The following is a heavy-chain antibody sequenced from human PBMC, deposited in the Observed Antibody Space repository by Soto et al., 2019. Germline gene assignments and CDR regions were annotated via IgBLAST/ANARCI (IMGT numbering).Heavy chain of an antibody. CDR3: ARVGYYYGYHYGMDV. CDR1: GGSISSSNW. V-gene: IGHV4-4*02. J-gene: IGHJ6*02. CDR2: IYHSGST. D-gene: IGHD3-10*01. Sequence: PSETLSLTCAVSGGSISSSNWWSWVRQPPGKGLEWIGEIYHSGSTNYNPSLKSRVTISVDKSKNQFSLKLSSVTAADTAVYYCARVGYYYGYHYGMDVWGQGTTVTVS.